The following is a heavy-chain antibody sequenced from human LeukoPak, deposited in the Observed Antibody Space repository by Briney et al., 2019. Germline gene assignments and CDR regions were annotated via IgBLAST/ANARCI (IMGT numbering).Heavy chain of an antibody. J-gene: IGHJ6*03. CDR2: IYEDGTEK. CDR3: ARGETMDV. Sequence: PGGSLRLSCVALDFSFETYWMSWVRQAPGKGPQWVASIYEDGTEKHYMGSVRGRFPIARGNVERSLHLQMNSLRPDDLGVYFCARGETMDVWGKGTMVTVSS. V-gene: IGHV3-7*01. D-gene: IGHD5-24*01. CDR1: DFSFETYW.